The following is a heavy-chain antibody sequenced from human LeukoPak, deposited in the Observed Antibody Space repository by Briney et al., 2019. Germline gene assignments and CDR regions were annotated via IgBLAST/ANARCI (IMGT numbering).Heavy chain of an antibody. V-gene: IGHV3-30*04. CDR1: GFTFSSYA. CDR3: ARGAGNRYYYGMDV. J-gene: IGHJ6*02. Sequence: GGSLRLSCAASGFTFSSYAMSWVRQAPGKGLEWVAVISYDGSNKYYADFVKGRFTISRDNSKNTLYLQMNSLRAEDTAVYYCARGAGNRYYYGMDVWGQGTTVTVSS. CDR2: ISYDGSNK.